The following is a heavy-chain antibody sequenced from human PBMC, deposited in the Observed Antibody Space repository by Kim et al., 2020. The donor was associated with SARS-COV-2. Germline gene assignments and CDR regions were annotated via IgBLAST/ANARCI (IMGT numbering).Heavy chain of an antibody. V-gene: IGHV3-11*01. Sequence: SLKGPFTISRENAKNSLYLQMNSLRAEDTAVYYCARDKKGQLLPADAFDIWGQGTMVTVSS. D-gene: IGHD2-15*01. J-gene: IGHJ3*02. CDR3: ARDKKGQLLPADAFDI.